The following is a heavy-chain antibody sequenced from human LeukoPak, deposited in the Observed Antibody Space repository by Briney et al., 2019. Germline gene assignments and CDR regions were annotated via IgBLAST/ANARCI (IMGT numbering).Heavy chain of an antibody. Sequence: SVKVSCKASGGTFSSYAISWVRQAPGQGLEWMGGIIPIFGTANYAQKFQGRVTITADEFTSTAYMELSSLRSEDTAVYYCARRTIFGVANQETFDYWGQGTLVTVSS. J-gene: IGHJ4*02. V-gene: IGHV1-69*13. CDR3: ARRTIFGVANQETFDY. D-gene: IGHD3-3*01. CDR1: GGTFSSYA. CDR2: IIPIFGTA.